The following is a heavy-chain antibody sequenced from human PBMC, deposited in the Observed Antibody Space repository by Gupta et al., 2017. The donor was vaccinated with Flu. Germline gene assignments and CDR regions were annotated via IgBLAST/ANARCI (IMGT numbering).Heavy chain of an antibody. CDR2: IYSSGTT. V-gene: IGHV4-4*07. Sequence: VQLQESGPGLVKPSETLSLTCTVSGDSISTYYWSWIRQPAGKGPEWIGRIYSSGTTSYNPSLKGRATMSVDTSKNQFSLKLTTVTAADTAVYFCARHKVPGVAVTGIFDSWGQGTLVTVSS. D-gene: IGHD6-19*01. J-gene: IGHJ4*02. CDR1: GDSISTYY. CDR3: ARHKVPGVAVTGIFDS.